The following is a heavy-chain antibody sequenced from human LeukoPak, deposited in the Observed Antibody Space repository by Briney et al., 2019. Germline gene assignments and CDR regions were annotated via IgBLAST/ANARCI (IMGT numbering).Heavy chain of an antibody. CDR1: GFTFSSYE. CDR3: ARDNSWYSSGWYFDY. J-gene: IGHJ4*02. Sequence: GGSLRLSCAASGFTFSSYEMNWVRQAPGKGLEWVSYISSSGSTIYYADSVKGRFTISRDNAKNSLYLQMNSLRAEDTAVYYCARDNSWYSSGWYFDYWGQGTLVTVST. D-gene: IGHD6-19*01. CDR2: ISSSGSTI. V-gene: IGHV3-48*03.